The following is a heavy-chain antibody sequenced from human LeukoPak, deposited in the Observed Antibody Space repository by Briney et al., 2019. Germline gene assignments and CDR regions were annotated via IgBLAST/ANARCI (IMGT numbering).Heavy chain of an antibody. CDR2: ISAYNGNT. V-gene: IGHV1-18*01. CDR3: ARDRIPVHWRIVATRRERTRDYYGMDV. J-gene: IGHJ6*02. Sequence: ASVKVSCKASGYTFTSYGISWVRQAPGQGLEWMGWISAYNGNTNYAQKLQGRVTMTTDTSTSTAYMELRSLRSDDTAVYYGARDRIPVHWRIVATRRERTRDYYGMDVWGQGTTVTVSS. D-gene: IGHD5-12*01. CDR1: GYTFTSYG.